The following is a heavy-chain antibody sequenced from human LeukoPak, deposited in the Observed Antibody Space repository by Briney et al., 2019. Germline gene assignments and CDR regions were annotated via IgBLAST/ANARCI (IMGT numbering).Heavy chain of an antibody. Sequence: SETLSLTCTVSGGSLSSYFWSWIRQPPGKGLEWIRYIYYSGSTNYNPSLKSRVTISVDTSKNQFSLKLSSVTAADTAVYYCAREVLAAGSLWFDPWGQGTLVTVSS. CDR3: AREVLAAGSLWFDP. J-gene: IGHJ5*02. V-gene: IGHV4-59*01. D-gene: IGHD6-13*01. CDR1: GGSLSSYF. CDR2: IYYSGST.